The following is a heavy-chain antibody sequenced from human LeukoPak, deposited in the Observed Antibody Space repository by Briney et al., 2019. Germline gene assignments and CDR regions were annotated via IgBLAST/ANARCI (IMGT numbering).Heavy chain of an antibody. CDR3: ARYEFASPFDS. Sequence: SETLSLTCTVSGGSISNSYWSWIRQPPGKGLEWIGYIYYTGDSNYNPPLKSRVAISLDTSKNQLSLNLRSVTAADTAVYYCARYEFASPFDSWGQGTLVTVSS. CDR1: GGSISNSY. D-gene: IGHD2-21*01. CDR2: IYYTGDS. V-gene: IGHV4-59*08. J-gene: IGHJ4*02.